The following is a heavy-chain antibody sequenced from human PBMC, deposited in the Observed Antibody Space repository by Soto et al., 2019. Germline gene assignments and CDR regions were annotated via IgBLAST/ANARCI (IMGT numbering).Heavy chain of an antibody. CDR2: IYFSGST. V-gene: IGHV4-31*11. J-gene: IGHJ6*03. Sequence: QVQLQESGPGLVKPSQTLSLTCVVSGGSISNGGYYWSWIRQHPGKGLEWIGAIYFSGSTYYNPSLKSRVTISVATPKNQFSLKLSSVTAADTAVYYCARDSHSQQPNHRWEGGYMDVWGKGTTVTVSS. D-gene: IGHD6-13*01. CDR1: GGSISNGGYY. CDR3: ARDSHSQQPNHRWEGGYMDV.